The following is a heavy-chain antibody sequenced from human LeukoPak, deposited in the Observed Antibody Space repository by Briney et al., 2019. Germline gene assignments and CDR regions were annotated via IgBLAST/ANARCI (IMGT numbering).Heavy chain of an antibody. CDR2: INHSGST. D-gene: IGHD3-3*01. V-gene: IGHV4-34*01. CDR1: GGSFSGYY. CDR3: ARVGRTIFGVYYYYYYMDV. J-gene: IGHJ6*03. Sequence: SETLSLTCAVYGGSFSGYYWSWIRQPPGKGLEWIGEINHSGSTNYNPSLESRVTISVDTSKNQFSLKLSSVTAADTAVYYCARVGRTIFGVYYYYYYMDVWGKGTTVTVSS.